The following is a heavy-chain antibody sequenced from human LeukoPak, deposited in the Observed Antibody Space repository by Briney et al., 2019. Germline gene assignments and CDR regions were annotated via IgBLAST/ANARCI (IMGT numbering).Heavy chain of an antibody. CDR3: ARRQHFDY. D-gene: IGHD6-13*01. V-gene: IGHV3-48*03. CDR1: GVTFSSYE. J-gene: IGHJ4*02. CDR2: ISGSGSTI. Sequence: GGSLRLSCAASGVTFSSYEMNWVRQAPGKGLEWVSYISGSGSTIYYADSVKGRFTISRDNAKNSLYLQMNSLRAEDTAVYYCARRQHFDYWGQGTLVTVSS.